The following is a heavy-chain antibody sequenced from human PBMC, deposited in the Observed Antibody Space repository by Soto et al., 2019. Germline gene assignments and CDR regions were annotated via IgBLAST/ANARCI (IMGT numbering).Heavy chain of an antibody. CDR3: ARARGIPVGTSAY. CDR2: VSAYNGKS. V-gene: IGHV1-18*01. D-gene: IGHD6-19*01. Sequence: ASVKVSCKASGYIFSNYGISWMRQVPGQGLEWMGWVSAYNGKSNYTQKFQGRVTMTTDTATKTAYMEQRSLRPDETAVYYFARARGIPVGTSAYWGQGS. J-gene: IGHJ4*02. CDR1: GYIFSNYG.